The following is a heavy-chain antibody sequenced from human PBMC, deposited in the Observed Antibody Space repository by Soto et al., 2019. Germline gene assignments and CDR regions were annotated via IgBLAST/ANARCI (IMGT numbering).Heavy chain of an antibody. Sequence: LSETLSLTCTVSGGSISSSSYYWGWIRQPPGKGLEWIGSIYYSGSTYYNPSLKSRVTISVDTSKNQFSLKLSSVTAADTAVYYCARLYGGTLDYWGQGTLVTVSS. J-gene: IGHJ4*02. CDR2: IYYSGST. V-gene: IGHV4-39*01. CDR1: GGSISSSSYY. D-gene: IGHD4-17*01. CDR3: ARLYGGTLDY.